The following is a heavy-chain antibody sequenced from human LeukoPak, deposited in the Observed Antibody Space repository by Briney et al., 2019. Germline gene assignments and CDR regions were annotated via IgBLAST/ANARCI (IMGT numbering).Heavy chain of an antibody. D-gene: IGHD6-19*01. J-gene: IGHJ4*02. V-gene: IGHV3-7*01. Sequence: PGGSLRLSCSASRFTFSNYWMSWVRQAPGKGLEWVANIKHDGSEKYYVDSVKGRFTISRENAKTALYQQRNSLRAEDTAVYYCARVEWLATGNDYWGQGTLVTVSS. CDR1: RFTFSNYW. CDR2: IKHDGSEK. CDR3: ARVEWLATGNDY.